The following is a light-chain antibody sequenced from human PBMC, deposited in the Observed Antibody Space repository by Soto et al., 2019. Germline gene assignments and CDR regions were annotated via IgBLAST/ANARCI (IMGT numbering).Light chain of an antibody. CDR3: QQYNPYGT. J-gene: IGKJ2*01. CDR1: QSIGNW. Sequence: DIQMTQSPSTLSASVGDRVTIICRASQSIGNWLAWYQQKPGKAPKLLIYDASGLERGVPSRFSGSGSGTEFTLTISSLQPDDFATYYCQQYNPYGTFGQGTK. CDR2: DAS. V-gene: IGKV1-5*02.